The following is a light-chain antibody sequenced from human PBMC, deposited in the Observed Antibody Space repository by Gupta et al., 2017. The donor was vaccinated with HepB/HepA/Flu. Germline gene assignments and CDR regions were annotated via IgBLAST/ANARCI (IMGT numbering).Light chain of an antibody. CDR2: DAS. J-gene: IGKJ4*01. V-gene: IGKV3-15*01. CDR1: QSVRSK. CDR3: QQYNEYPNT. Sequence: EVAMTQSPATLSVSPGERVTLSCRASQSVRSKLVWYQQKPGQAPRLLIYDASTMATGIPASFSGSGSGTDFTLTISSLQPEDCAVYSCQQYNEYPNTFGRGTKLEIK.